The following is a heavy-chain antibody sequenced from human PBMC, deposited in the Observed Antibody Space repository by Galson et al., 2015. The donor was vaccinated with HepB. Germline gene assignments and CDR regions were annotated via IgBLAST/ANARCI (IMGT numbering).Heavy chain of an antibody. CDR2: IYSGGST. CDR1: GFTVSSNY. Sequence: SLRLSCAASGFTVSSNYMSWVRQAPGKGLEWVSVIYSGGSTYYADSVKGRFTISRDNSKNTLYLQMNSLRAEDTAVYYCARGYSSLSGDYYYYGMDVWAKGPRSPSP. CDR3: ARGYSSLSGDYYYYGMDV. V-gene: IGHV3-53*01. D-gene: IGHD6-6*01. J-gene: IGHJ6*02.